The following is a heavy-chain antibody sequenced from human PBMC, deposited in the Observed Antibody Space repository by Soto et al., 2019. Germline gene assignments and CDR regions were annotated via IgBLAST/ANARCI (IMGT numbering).Heavy chain of an antibody. D-gene: IGHD6-25*01. Sequence: PSETLSLTCTVSSGSINSFYWSWIRQPAGKGLEWIGRIHSSGTTNYNPSLKSRVTMSIDTSKNEFSLRLNSVTAADTAVYYCAGQTFTIAAASYGRSNWFDPWGPGTLVTVSS. V-gene: IGHV4-4*07. CDR3: AGQTFTIAAASYGRSNWFDP. CDR1: SGSINSFY. CDR2: IHSSGTT. J-gene: IGHJ5*02.